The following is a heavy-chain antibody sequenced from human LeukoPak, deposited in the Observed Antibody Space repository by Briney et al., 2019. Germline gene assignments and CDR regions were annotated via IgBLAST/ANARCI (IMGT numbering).Heavy chain of an antibody. CDR2: IWYDGSNK. CDR1: GFSINKFG. Sequence: GGSLRLSCAASGFSINKFGMHWVRQAPGKGLEWVSLIWYDGSNKKYAGSVKGRFTISRDNSKNTLYLQMNSLRAEDTAVYYCATIAGGSGSYYDVGVKNFDYWGQGILVTVSS. V-gene: IGHV3-33*01. D-gene: IGHD3-10*01. CDR3: ATIAGGSGSYYDVGVKNFDY. J-gene: IGHJ4*02.